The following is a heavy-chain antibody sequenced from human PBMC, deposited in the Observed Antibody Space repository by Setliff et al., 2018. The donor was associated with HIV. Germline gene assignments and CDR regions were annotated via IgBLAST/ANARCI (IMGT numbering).Heavy chain of an antibody. CDR1: GGSISSYY. J-gene: IGHJ4*02. CDR3: ARDTEAGTFDY. CDR2: INHSGST. D-gene: IGHD6-19*01. V-gene: IGHV4-34*01. Sequence: PSETLSLTCTVSGGSISSYYWSWIRQPAGKGLEWIGEINHSGSTNYNPSLKSRVTVSVDTSKNQFSLKVSSVTAADTAVYYCARDTEAGTFDYWGQGTLVTVSS.